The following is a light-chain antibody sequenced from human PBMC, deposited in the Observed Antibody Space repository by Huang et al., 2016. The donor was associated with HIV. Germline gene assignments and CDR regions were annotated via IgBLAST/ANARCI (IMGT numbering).Light chain of an antibody. CDR3: QQRSHWPIT. Sequence: EIVLTQSPATLSLSPGLRATISCRAALTVSRQLAWYQQKPGQAPRLLIYDASNRAPGVPARFSGSGSGTDFTLTISSLEPEDFAVYYCQQRSHWPITFGQGTRLEIK. V-gene: IGKV3-11*01. J-gene: IGKJ5*01. CDR1: LTVSRQ. CDR2: DAS.